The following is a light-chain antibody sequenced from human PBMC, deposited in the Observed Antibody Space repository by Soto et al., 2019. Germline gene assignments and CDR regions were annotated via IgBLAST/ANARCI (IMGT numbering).Light chain of an antibody. V-gene: IGKV1-33*01. CDR1: QEISNY. CDR3: QQFYNLPYT. J-gene: IGKJ2*01. Sequence: DIQMTQSPSSLSASVGDRVTITCQASQEISNYVNWYQQKPGKAPNLLVYDASNLQSGVPSRFSGSGSGTVFTFTISSLQAEDIATYFCQQFYNLPYTFGQGTKLQIK. CDR2: DAS.